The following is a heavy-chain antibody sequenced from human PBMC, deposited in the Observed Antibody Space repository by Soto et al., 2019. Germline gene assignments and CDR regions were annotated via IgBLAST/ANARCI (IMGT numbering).Heavy chain of an antibody. V-gene: IGHV1-8*01. CDR1: GYTFTSYD. Sequence: GASVKVSCKASGYTFTSYDINWVRQATGQGLEWMGWMNPNSGNTGYAQKFQGRVTMTRNTSISTACMELSSLRSEDTAVYYCARALWGPAGHINWFDPWGQGTLVTVSS. J-gene: IGHJ5*02. D-gene: IGHD2-2*01. CDR3: ARALWGPAGHINWFDP. CDR2: MNPNSGNT.